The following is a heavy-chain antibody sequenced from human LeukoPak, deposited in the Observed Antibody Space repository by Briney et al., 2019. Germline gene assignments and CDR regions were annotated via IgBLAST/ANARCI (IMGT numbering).Heavy chain of an antibody. J-gene: IGHJ4*02. CDR1: GGSISSGGYY. Sequence: SQTLSLTCTVSGGSISSGGYYWSWIRQHPGKGLEWIGYIYYSGSTYYNPSLKSRVTISVDTSKNQFSLKLSSETAADTAVYYCAREKCSGGSCYSDYWGQGTLVTVSS. D-gene: IGHD2-15*01. CDR2: IYYSGST. V-gene: IGHV4-31*03. CDR3: AREKCSGGSCYSDY.